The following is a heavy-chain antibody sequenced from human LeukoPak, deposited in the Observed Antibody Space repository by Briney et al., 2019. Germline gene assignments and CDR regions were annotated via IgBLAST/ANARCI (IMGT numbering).Heavy chain of an antibody. D-gene: IGHD2-15*01. CDR3: ARVFSCSGGSCYFILDY. CDR2: ISSSSSYI. Sequence: GGSLRLSCAASGFTFSSYSMNWVRQAPGKGLEWVSSISSSSSYIYYADSVKGRFTISRDNAKNSLYLQMNSLRAEDTAVYYCARVFSCSGGSCYFILDYWGQGTLSPSPQ. CDR1: GFTFSSYS. V-gene: IGHV3-21*01. J-gene: IGHJ4*02.